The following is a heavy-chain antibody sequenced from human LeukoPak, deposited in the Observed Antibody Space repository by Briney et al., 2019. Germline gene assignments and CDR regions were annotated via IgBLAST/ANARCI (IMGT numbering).Heavy chain of an antibody. J-gene: IGHJ3*02. CDR3: ARPDYDFWSGSVAFDI. Sequence: PSETLSLTCTVSGGSISSYYWGWLRQPPGKGLEWIGYIYYSGSTYQNPSLKSRVTISVDMSKNQFSLKLSSVTAADTAVYYCARPDYDFWSGSVAFDIWGQGTMVTVSS. V-gene: IGHV4-59*01. CDR1: GGSISSYY. CDR2: IYYSGST. D-gene: IGHD3-3*01.